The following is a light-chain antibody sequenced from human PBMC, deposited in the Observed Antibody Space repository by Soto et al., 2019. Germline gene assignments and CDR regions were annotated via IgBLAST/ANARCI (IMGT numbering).Light chain of an antibody. V-gene: IGKV3-11*01. J-gene: IGKJ4*01. CDR2: DAS. Sequence: EIVLTQSPATLSLSPGERATLSCRASQSINIYLAWYQQKPGLAPRLLIYDASNRATGIPARFSGSGSGTDFTLTISSLEPEDFAVYYCQQRSTWPPGFGGGSKLEIK. CDR3: QQRSTWPPG. CDR1: QSINIY.